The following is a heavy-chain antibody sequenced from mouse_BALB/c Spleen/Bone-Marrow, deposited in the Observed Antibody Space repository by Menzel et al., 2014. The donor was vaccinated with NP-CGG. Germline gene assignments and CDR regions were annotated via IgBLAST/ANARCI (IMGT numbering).Heavy chain of an antibody. CDR3: ARQSYEGFAY. CDR2: ISNGGGST. CDR1: GFTFSSYT. V-gene: IGHV5-12-2*01. D-gene: IGHD2-3*01. J-gene: IGHJ3*01. Sequence: EVKLVESGGNLVQPGGSLKLSCAASGFTFSSYTMSWVRQTPEKRLEWVAYISNGGGSTYYPDTVKGRFTISRDNATNTLYLQMSSLKSEDTAMYYCARQSYEGFAYWDQGTLVTVSA.